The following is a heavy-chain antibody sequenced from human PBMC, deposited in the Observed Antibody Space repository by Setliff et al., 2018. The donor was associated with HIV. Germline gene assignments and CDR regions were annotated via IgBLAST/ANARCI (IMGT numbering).Heavy chain of an antibody. CDR3: ARDDYMLYSYYYGMDV. V-gene: IGHV3-7*01. CDR2: IKQDGSAK. CDR1: GFSFSNYG. D-gene: IGHD4-4*01. J-gene: IGHJ6*02. Sequence: GALRLSCAASGFSFSNYGMHWVRQAPGKGLEWVANIKQDGSAKYYVDSVKGRFTISRDNAKNSLYLQMNSLRAEDTAVYYCARDDYMLYSYYYGMDVWGQGTTVTVSS.